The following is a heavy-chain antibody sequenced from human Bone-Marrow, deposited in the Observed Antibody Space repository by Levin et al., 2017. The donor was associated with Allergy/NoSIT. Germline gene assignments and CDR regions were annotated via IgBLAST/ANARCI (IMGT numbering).Heavy chain of an antibody. CDR3: ARAGYYYYYMDV. J-gene: IGHJ6*03. CDR2: IYYSGST. V-gene: IGHV4-61*01. Sequence: SQTLSLTCTVSGGSVSSGSYYWSWIRQPPGKGLEWIGYIYYSGSTNYNPSLKSRVTISVDTSKNQFSLKLSSVTAADTAVYYCARAGYYYYYMDVWGKGTTVTVSS. CDR1: GGSVSSGSYY.